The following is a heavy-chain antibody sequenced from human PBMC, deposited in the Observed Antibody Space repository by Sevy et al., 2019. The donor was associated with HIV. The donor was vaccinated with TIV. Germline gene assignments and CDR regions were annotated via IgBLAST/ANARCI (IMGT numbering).Heavy chain of an antibody. CDR2: FYYSGST. J-gene: IGHJ6*03. CDR1: GGSINSSTFS. CDR3: ARHQAQLLRGYYYYYMDV. D-gene: IGHD6-13*01. Sequence: SETLSLTCAVSGGSINSSTFSWGWIRQCPGKGLEWSGSFYYSGSTYYNPSLKSRVTISVDTSKNQFSLQLYSVTAADTAVYYCARHQAQLLRGYYYYYMDVWGKGTTVTVSS. V-gene: IGHV4-39*01.